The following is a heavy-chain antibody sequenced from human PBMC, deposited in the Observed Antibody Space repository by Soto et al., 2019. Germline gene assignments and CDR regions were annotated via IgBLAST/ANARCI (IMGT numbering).Heavy chain of an antibody. V-gene: IGHV3-11*01. CDR2: ITFSGNTV. J-gene: IGHJ6*02. CDR3: ARVSWREKYGMDV. Sequence: GGSLRLSCAASGFTFSDSYMSWIRQAPGKGLEWISYITFSGNTVYYADSLKGRFTISRDNAKNSLYLQMNRLRAEDTAVYYCARVSWREKYGMDVWGQGTTVTVS. CDR1: GFTFSDSY.